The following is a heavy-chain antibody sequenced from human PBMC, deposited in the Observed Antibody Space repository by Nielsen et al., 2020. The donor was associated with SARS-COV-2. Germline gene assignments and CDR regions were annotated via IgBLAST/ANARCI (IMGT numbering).Heavy chain of an antibody. CDR1: GGSFSGYY. CDR3: ARVGSGYYFGSVGY. Sequence: SQTLSLTCAVYGGSFSGYYWSWIRQPPGKGLEWIGEINHSGSTNYNPSLKSRVTISVDTSKNQFSLKLSSVTAADTAVYYCARVGSGYYFGSVGYWGQGTLVTVSS. CDR2: INHSGST. D-gene: IGHD3-22*01. V-gene: IGHV4-34*01. J-gene: IGHJ4*02.